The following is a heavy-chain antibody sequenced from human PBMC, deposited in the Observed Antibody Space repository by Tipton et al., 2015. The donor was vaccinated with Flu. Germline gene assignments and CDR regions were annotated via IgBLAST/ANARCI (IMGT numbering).Heavy chain of an antibody. J-gene: IGHJ5*02. CDR1: GDSIGSPHF. Sequence: TLSLTCSVSGDSIGSPHFWGWIRQPPGKGLEWIGNVHQTGSTYSNPSLRSRVTITVDRPKNQFSLRLTAVTAADTAVYYCARREYSDYVSEPKNWFDPWGQGTLVTVSS. CDR3: ARREYSDYVSEPKNWFDP. D-gene: IGHD6-6*01. V-gene: IGHV4-38-2*01. CDR2: VHQTGST.